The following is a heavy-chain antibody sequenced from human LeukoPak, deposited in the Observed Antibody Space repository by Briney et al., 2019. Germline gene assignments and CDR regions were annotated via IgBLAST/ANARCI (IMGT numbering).Heavy chain of an antibody. Sequence: PSETLSPTCAVYGGSFSGFYWSWIRQPPGKGLEWIGEINHSGSSNYNPSLESRVNISVDTSKNQFSLKLSSVTAADTAVYYCARPMIRGVPHKYWYFDLWGRGTQVTVSS. CDR2: INHSGSS. V-gene: IGHV4-34*01. CDR3: ARPMIRGVPHKYWYFDL. J-gene: IGHJ2*01. D-gene: IGHD3-10*01. CDR1: GGSFSGFY.